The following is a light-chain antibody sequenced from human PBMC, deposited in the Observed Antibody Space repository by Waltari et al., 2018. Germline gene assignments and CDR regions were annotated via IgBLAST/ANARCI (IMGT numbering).Light chain of an antibody. Sequence: QSGLTQPASVSGSPGQSITISCTGTSSDVGNYNLVSWYQQYPGKAPKLMVYEVTKRTSGVSDRFSGSKSGNTASLTISGLQAGDEADYYCTSYTSRHSLVFGTGTKVTVL. V-gene: IGLV2-14*02. CDR1: SSDVGNYNL. CDR2: EVT. CDR3: TSYTSRHSLV. J-gene: IGLJ1*01.